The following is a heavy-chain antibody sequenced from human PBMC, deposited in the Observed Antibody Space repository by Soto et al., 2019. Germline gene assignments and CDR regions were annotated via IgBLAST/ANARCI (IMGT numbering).Heavy chain of an antibody. Sequence: QVQLVQSGAEVKTPGSSVAVSCKASGGIFSSFSITWVRQVPGHGLEWMGGIIPMTGTPNYAEKFQGRITLSAAASRRRVYLVLSSLKYDDTVVYYCARGPILPGATSWLAPWGQGTGVFVSS. V-gene: IGHV1-69*01. CDR1: GGIFSSFS. J-gene: IGHJ5*02. CDR3: ARGPILPGATSWLAP. CDR2: IIPMTGTP. D-gene: IGHD1-1*01.